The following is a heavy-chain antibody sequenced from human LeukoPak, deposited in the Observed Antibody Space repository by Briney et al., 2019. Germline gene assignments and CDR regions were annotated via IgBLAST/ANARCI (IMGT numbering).Heavy chain of an antibody. V-gene: IGHV1-69*04. Sequence: ASVKVSCKASGGTFSSYAISWVRQAPGQGLEWMGRIIPILGIANYAQKLQGRVTMTTDTSTSTAYMELRSLRSDDTAVYYCARSLPPHTPLWFGKTDISYGMDVWGQGTLVTVSS. CDR1: GGTFSSYA. CDR3: ARSLPPHTPLWFGKTDISYGMDV. D-gene: IGHD3-10*01. CDR2: IIPILGIA. J-gene: IGHJ6*02.